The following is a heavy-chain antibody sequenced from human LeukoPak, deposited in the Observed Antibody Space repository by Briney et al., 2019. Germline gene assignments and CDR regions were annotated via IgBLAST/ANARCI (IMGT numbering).Heavy chain of an antibody. V-gene: IGHV1-2*02. CDR3: ASLAVTTDAFDI. Sequence: ASVKVSCKASGYTFTGYYMHWVRQAPGQGLEWMGWINPNSGGTNYAQKFQGRVTMTRDTSISTAYMELSRLRSDDTAVYYRASLAVTTDAFDIWGQGTMVTVSS. CDR2: INPNSGGT. D-gene: IGHD4-17*01. CDR1: GYTFTGYY. J-gene: IGHJ3*02.